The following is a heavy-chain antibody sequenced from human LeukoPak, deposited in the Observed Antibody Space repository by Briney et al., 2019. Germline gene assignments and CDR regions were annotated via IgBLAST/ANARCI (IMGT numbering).Heavy chain of an antibody. D-gene: IGHD2-2*02. J-gene: IGHJ4*02. CDR3: AKGTGYCSSTSCYMDFDY. CDR2: ISGSGGST. Sequence: GGSLRLSCAASGFTFSSYAMSWVRQAPGKGLEWVSAISGSGGSTYYADSVKGRFTISRDNSKNTLYLQMNSLRAEDTAVYYCAKGTGYCSSTSCYMDFDYWGQGTLVTVSS. CDR1: GFTFSSYA. V-gene: IGHV3-23*01.